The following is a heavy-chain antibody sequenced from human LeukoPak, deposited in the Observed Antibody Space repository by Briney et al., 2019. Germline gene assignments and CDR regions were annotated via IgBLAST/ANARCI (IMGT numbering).Heavy chain of an antibody. J-gene: IGHJ1*01. Sequence: ASVKVSSKASGYTFTPYGISWGRQAPGQGVEWVGWISAYSGDTKYAQKFQGRVTIPTDTSTSTAYMELGSLRSDDTAVYYCARASVVAAGTRYFLHWGQGTLVTVSS. CDR2: ISAYSGDT. D-gene: IGHD6-13*01. CDR1: GYTFTPYG. V-gene: IGHV1-18*01. CDR3: ARASVVAAGTRYFLH.